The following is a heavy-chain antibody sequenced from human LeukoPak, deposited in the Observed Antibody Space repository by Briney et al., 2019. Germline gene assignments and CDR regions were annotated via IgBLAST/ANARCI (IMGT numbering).Heavy chain of an antibody. CDR1: GFTFSSYW. V-gene: IGHV3-7*03. CDR3: ASTCSSGWYHYDY. D-gene: IGHD6-19*01. CDR2: IKQDGSEK. Sequence: GGSLRLSCAASGFTFSSYWMSWVRQAPGKGLEWVANIKQDGSEKYYVDSVKGRFTISRDNAKNSLYLQMNSLRAEDTAVYYCASTCSSGWYHYDYWGQGTLVTVSS. J-gene: IGHJ4*02.